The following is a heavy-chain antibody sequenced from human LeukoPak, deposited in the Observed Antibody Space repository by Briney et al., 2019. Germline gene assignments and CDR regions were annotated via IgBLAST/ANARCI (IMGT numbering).Heavy chain of an antibody. CDR2: IGTSVNT. Sequence: GGSLRLSCAASGFTFSGNPMSWGRQAPGKGLGWVSAIGTSVNTYYTDSVKGRFTISRDNSKNTLYLHMNSLRAEDTALYYCANNQNSGYDFDYWGQGTLGTVSS. J-gene: IGHJ4*02. V-gene: IGHV3-23*01. CDR1: GFTFSGNP. CDR3: ANNQNSGYDFDY. D-gene: IGHD5-12*01.